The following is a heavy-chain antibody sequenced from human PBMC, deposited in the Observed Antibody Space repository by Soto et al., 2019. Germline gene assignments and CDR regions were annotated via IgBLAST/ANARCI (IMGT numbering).Heavy chain of an antibody. Sequence: ASVKVSCKASGGTFSSYTISWVRQAPGQGLEWMGRIIPILGIANYAQKFQGRVTITADKSTSTAYMELSSLRSEDTAVYYCARGEITTPYYYYYYMDVWGKGTTVTVSS. J-gene: IGHJ6*03. D-gene: IGHD1-1*01. CDR3: ARGEITTPYYYYYYMDV. V-gene: IGHV1-69*02. CDR2: IIPILGIA. CDR1: GGTFSSYT.